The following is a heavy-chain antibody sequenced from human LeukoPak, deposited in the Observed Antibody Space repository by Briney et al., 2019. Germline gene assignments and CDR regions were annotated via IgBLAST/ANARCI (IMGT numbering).Heavy chain of an antibody. Sequence: PGGSLRLSCAASGFTFSDYYMSWIRQAPGKGLEWVPYISSSGSTIYYADSVKGRFTISRDNAKNSLYRQMNSLRAEDTAVYYCARDEWFGEFYYYYGMDVWGQGTTVTVSS. CDR2: ISSSGSTI. CDR1: GFTFSDYY. V-gene: IGHV3-11*01. CDR3: ARDEWFGEFYYYYGMDV. J-gene: IGHJ6*02. D-gene: IGHD3-10*01.